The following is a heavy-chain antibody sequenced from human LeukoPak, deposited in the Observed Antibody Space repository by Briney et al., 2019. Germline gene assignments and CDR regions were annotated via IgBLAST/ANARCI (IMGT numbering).Heavy chain of an antibody. CDR1: GFTISSNY. D-gene: IGHD5-24*01. Sequence: GGSLRLSCAASGFTISSNYMSWVRQAPGKGLEWVSVIYSGGSTYYADSVKGRFTISRDNSKNTLYLQMNSLRAEDTAVYYCARVGRRDGYNWGFDYWGQGTLVTVSS. J-gene: IGHJ4*02. CDR3: ARVGRRDGYNWGFDY. CDR2: IYSGGST. V-gene: IGHV3-66*01.